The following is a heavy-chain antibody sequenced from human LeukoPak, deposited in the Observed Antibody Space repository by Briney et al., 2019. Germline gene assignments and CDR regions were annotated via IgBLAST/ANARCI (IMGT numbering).Heavy chain of an antibody. CDR3: ARGAYDILTGYYKCLHY. CDR2: IIPIFGTA. D-gene: IGHD3-9*01. Sequence: SVKVSCKASGGTFSSCAISWVRQAPGQGLEWMGGIIPIFGTANYAQKFQGRVTITADESTSTAYMELSSLRSEDTAVYYCARGAYDILTGYYKCLHYWGQGTLVTVSS. V-gene: IGHV1-69*13. J-gene: IGHJ4*02. CDR1: GGTFSSCA.